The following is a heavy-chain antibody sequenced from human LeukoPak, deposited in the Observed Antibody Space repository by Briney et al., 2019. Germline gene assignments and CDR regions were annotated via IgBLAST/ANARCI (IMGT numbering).Heavy chain of an antibody. D-gene: IGHD2-2*01. CDR3: ASCSSTNCY. CDR2: ISYDGSNK. V-gene: IGHV3-30*03. Sequence: GGSLRLSCAASGFTFSSYGMHWVRQAPGKGLEWVAVISYDGSNKYYADSVKGRFTISRDNSKNTLYLQMNSLRAEDTAVYYCASCSSTNCYWGQGTLVTVSS. J-gene: IGHJ4*02. CDR1: GFTFSSYG.